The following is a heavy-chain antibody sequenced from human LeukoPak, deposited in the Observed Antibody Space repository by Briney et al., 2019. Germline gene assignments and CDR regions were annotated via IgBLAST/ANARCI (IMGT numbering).Heavy chain of an antibody. V-gene: IGHV3-11*01. CDR1: GFTFSDCY. CDR3: ARTPYCINGICSRKHYFDY. CDR2: ISSGGSTI. Sequence: NPGGSLRLSCAASGFTFSDCYMSWIRQAPGKGLEWVSYISSGGSTIYYADSVEGRFTISRDNAKNSLYLQLNSLRAEDTAVYYCARTPYCINGICSRKHYFDYWGQGTLVTVSS. J-gene: IGHJ4*02. D-gene: IGHD2-8*01.